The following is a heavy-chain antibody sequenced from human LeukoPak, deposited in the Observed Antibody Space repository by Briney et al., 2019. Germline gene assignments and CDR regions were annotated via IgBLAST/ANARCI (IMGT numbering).Heavy chain of an antibody. V-gene: IGHV1-18*01. J-gene: IGHJ1*01. CDR2: ISAYNGNT. CDR1: GYTFTSYG. CDR3: ARDLSRRDGRPKGYFQH. Sequence: ASVKVSCKASGYTFTSYGISWVRQAPGQGLEWMGWISAYNGNTNYAQKLQGRVTMTTDTSTSTAYMELRSLKSDDTAVYYCARDLSRRDGRPKGYFQHWGQGTLVTVSS. D-gene: IGHD3-16*02.